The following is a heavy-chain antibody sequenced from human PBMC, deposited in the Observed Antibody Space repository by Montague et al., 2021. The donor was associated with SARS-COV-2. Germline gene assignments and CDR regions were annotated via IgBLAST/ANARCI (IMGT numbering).Heavy chain of an antibody. CDR3: AKDSYYYGLGYGMDV. CDR1: GFTFSSYA. D-gene: IGHD3-10*01. CDR2: SSGSDGGT. V-gene: IGHV3-23*01. Sequence: LRLSCAASGFTFSSYAMSWVRQAPGKGLEWDSGSSGSDGGTHYADSVKGRFTISRDNSKNVLYLQMNSLRAEDTALYYCAKDSYYYGLGYGMDVWGQGTTVTVSS. J-gene: IGHJ6*02.